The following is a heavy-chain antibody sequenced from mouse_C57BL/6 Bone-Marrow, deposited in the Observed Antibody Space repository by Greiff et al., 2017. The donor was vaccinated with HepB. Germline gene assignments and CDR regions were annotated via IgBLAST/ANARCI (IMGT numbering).Heavy chain of an antibody. Sequence: VQLQQSGAELVRPGTSVKMSCKASGYTSTNYWIGWAKQRPGHGLEWIGDIYPGGGYTNYNEKFKGKATLTADKSSSTAYMQFSSLTSEDSAIYYCARAGDGYSYYFDYWGQGTTLTVSS. V-gene: IGHV1-63*01. CDR2: IYPGGGYT. J-gene: IGHJ2*01. CDR1: GYTSTNYW. CDR3: ARAGDGYSYYFDY. D-gene: IGHD2-3*01.